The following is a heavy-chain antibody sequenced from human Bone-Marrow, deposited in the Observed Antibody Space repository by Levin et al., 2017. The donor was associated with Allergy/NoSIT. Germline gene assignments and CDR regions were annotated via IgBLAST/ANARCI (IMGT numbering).Heavy chain of an antibody. Sequence: PGGSLRLSCAASGFTFSSYAMSWVRQAPGKGLEWVSGIGGSGGGTYNADSVKGRFTISRDNSKNTLYLQMNSLRAEDTAVYYCAKMRLRVAATGGFDIWGQGTMVTVSS. CDR2: IGGSGGGT. D-gene: IGHD6-19*01. J-gene: IGHJ3*02. V-gene: IGHV3-23*01. CDR1: GFTFSSYA. CDR3: AKMRLRVAATGGFDI.